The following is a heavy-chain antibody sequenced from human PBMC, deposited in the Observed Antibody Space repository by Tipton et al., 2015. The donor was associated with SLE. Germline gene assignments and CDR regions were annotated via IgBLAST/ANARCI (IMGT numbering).Heavy chain of an antibody. CDR1: GGSFSGYY. CDR2: INHSGST. V-gene: IGHV4-34*01. CDR3: ARGHSGYDYATFDI. D-gene: IGHD5-12*01. J-gene: IGHJ3*02. Sequence: TLSLTCAVYGGSFSGYYWSWIRQPPGKGLEWIGEINHSGSTNYNPSLKSRVTISVDTSKNQFSLKLSLVTAADTAVYYCARGHSGYDYATFDIWGQGTMVTVSS.